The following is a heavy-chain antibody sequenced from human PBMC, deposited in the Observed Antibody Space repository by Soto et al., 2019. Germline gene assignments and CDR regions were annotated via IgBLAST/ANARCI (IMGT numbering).Heavy chain of an antibody. V-gene: IGHV4-61*01. CDR3: ERDFASFHS. CDR2: VYHTGRT. CDR1: GGSFKSGSYS. J-gene: IGHJ4*02. D-gene: IGHD3-3*01. Sequence: SETLSLTCTVSGGSFKSGSYSWSWIRQPPGKGLEWIGYVYHTGRTSYNPSLKSRVSISMDTSKNQFSLNLDSVTAADTAVYFCERDFASFHSWGQGTLVTVSS.